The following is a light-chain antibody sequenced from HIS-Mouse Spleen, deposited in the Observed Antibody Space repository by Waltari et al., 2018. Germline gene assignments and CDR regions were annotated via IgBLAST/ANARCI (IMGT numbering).Light chain of an antibody. CDR2: DVS. J-gene: IGLJ3*02. Sequence: QSALTQPASVSGSPGPSTTISCTATSSDVGGYNYSSWYQQHPGKAPKLMIYDVSNRPSGVSNRFSGSKSGNTASLTISGLQAEDEADYYCSSYTSSSTRVFGGGTKLTVL. CDR1: SSDVGGYNY. V-gene: IGLV2-14*03. CDR3: SSYTSSSTRV.